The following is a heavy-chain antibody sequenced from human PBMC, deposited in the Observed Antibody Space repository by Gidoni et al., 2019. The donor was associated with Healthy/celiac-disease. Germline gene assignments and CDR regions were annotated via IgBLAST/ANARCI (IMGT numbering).Heavy chain of an antibody. D-gene: IGHD4-17*01. J-gene: IGHJ6*02. CDR1: GFTLSSYA. CDR3: AREWAVTNYYYYYGMDV. V-gene: IGHV3-30-3*01. Sequence: QVQLVESGGGVVQPGRSLRLSCAASGFTLSSYAMHWVRQAPGKGLEWVAVISYDGSNKYYADSVKGRFTISRDNSKNTLYLQMNSLRAEDTAVYYCAREWAVTNYYYYYGMDVWGQGTTVTVSS. CDR2: ISYDGSNK.